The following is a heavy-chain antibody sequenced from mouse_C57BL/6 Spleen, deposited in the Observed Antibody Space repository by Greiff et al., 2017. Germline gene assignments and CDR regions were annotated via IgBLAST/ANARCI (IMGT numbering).Heavy chain of an antibody. CDR3: ARNWDVGYAMDY. D-gene: IGHD4-1*01. V-gene: IGHV5-12*01. CDR1: GFTFSDYY. Sequence: EVMLVESGGGLVQPGGSLKLSCAASGFTFSDYYMYWVRQTPEKRLEWVAYISNGGGSTYYPDTVKGRFTISRDNAKNTLYLQMSRLKSEDTAMYYCARNWDVGYAMDYWGQGTSVTVSS. CDR2: ISNGGGST. J-gene: IGHJ4*01.